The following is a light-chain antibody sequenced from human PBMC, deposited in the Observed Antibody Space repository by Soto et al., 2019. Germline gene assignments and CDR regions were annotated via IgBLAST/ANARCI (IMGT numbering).Light chain of an antibody. CDR3: ATWDVSLNGWV. J-gene: IGLJ3*02. Sequence: QSALTQPHSVSGSPGQSVAISCTGTNSDVGAYNYVSWYQHHPGNAPKLIIHDVYKRPSGVPDRFSASKSGNTASLTISGLQIEDEADYYCATWDVSLNGWVFGGGTKLTVL. CDR1: NSDVGAYNY. CDR2: DVY. V-gene: IGLV2-11*01.